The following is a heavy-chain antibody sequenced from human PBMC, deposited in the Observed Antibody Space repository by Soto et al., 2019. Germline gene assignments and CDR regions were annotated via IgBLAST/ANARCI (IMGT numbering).Heavy chain of an antibody. J-gene: IGHJ5*02. Sequence: SETLSLTCTVSGDSIKHYYWSWIRQPPGKGLEWIGYIYYSGNTNYNPSLKGRVTVSVDTSKNQFSLKVNSVTPADTAVYYCVRDLYTFRVLSDAAYNSFGPWGQGTQVTVSS. D-gene: IGHD2-2*01. CDR3: VRDLYTFRVLSDAAYNSFGP. V-gene: IGHV4-59*01. CDR1: GDSIKHYY. CDR2: IYYSGNT.